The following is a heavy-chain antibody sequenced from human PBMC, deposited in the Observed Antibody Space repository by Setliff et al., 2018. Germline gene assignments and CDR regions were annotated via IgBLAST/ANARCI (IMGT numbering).Heavy chain of an antibody. Sequence: TSETLSLTCSVSGASVSNVNYYWGWIRQPPGKGLEWVGSIYYSGKTYSNPSFKSRVTMSVDKSKNQFSLKLASVTAADTGLYYCARIAYFDFWRGFGVGAFDLWGHGSVVTVSS. V-gene: IGHV4-39*01. D-gene: IGHD3-3*01. CDR3: ARIAYFDFWRGFGVGAFDL. CDR1: GASVSNVNYY. CDR2: IYYSGKT. J-gene: IGHJ3*01.